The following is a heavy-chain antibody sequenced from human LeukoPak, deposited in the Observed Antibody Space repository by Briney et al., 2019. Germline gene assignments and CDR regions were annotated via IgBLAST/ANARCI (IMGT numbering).Heavy chain of an antibody. D-gene: IGHD3-10*01. V-gene: IGHV3-74*01. CDR3: ARSRSGSPFDY. J-gene: IGHJ4*02. CDR1: GFTFSSYW. CDR2: INSDGSST. Sequence: GGSLRPSCAASGFTFSSYWMPWVRQAPGKGLVWVSRINSDGSSTSYADSVKGRFTISRDNAKNTLYLQMNGLRAEDTAAYYCARSRSGSPFDYWGQGTLVTVSS.